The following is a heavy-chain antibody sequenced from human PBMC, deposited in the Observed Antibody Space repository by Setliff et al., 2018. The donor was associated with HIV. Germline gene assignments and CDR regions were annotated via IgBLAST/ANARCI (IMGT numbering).Heavy chain of an antibody. CDR2: INAGNGNT. CDR3: ARESGGVVIKGAYYYYMDV. J-gene: IGHJ6*03. V-gene: IGHV1-3*01. Sequence: GASVKVSCKASGYTFTSYAMHWVRQAPGQRLEWMGWINAGNGNTKYSQKFQGRVTITRDTSASTAYMELRSLRSDDTTAYYCARESGGVVIKGAYYYYMDVWGKGTTVTVSS. CDR1: GYTFTSYA. D-gene: IGHD3-3*01.